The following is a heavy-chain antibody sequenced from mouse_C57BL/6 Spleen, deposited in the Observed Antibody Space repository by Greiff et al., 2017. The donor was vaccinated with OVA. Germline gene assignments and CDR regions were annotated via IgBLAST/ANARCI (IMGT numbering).Heavy chain of an antibody. J-gene: IGHJ2*01. V-gene: IGHV1-52*01. CDR3: ARRGITTVVASGDFDY. Sequence: VQLQQPGAELVRPGSSVKLSCKASGYTFTSYWMHWVKQRPIQGLEWIGNIDPSDSETHYNQKFKDKATLTVDKASSTAYMQLSSLTSEDSAVYYCARRGITTVVASGDFDYWGQGTTLTVSS. CDR1: GYTFTSYW. CDR2: IDPSDSET. D-gene: IGHD1-1*01.